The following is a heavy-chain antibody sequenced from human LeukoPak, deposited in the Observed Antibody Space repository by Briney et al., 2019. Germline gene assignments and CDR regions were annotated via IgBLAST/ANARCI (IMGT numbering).Heavy chain of an antibody. J-gene: IGHJ5*02. V-gene: IGHV4-61*02. CDR2: IYTSGST. CDR3: ARDSLMVYATPFDP. CDR1: GGSISSGSYY. Sequence: SETLSLTCTVSGGSISSGSYYWSWIRQPAGKGLEWIGRIYTSGSTNYNPSLKSRVTISVDTSKNQFSLELSSVTAADTAVYYCARDSLMVYATPFDPWGQGTLVTVSS. D-gene: IGHD2-8*01.